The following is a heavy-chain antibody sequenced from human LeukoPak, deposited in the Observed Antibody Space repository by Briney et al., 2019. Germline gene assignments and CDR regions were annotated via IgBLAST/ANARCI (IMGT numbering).Heavy chain of an antibody. D-gene: IGHD3-3*01. CDR1: GFTFSSYS. CDR2: ISSSSSYI. J-gene: IGHJ4*02. V-gene: IGHV3-21*01. CDR3: ARGGTRWSGYYEDLDY. Sequence: PGGSLRLSCAASGFTFSSYSMNWVRQAPGKGLEWVSSISSSSSYIYYADSVKGRFTISRDNAKNSLYLQMNSLRAEDTAVYYCARGGTRWSGYYEDLDYWGQGTLVTVSS.